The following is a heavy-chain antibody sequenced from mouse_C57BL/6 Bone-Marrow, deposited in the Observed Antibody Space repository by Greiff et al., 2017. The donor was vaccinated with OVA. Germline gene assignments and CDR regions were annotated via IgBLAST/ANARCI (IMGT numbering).Heavy chain of an antibody. D-gene: IGHD2-3*01. J-gene: IGHJ3*01. CDR3: ARWNDGYYSAWFAY. Sequence: EVQGVESGAELVRPGSSVKMSCKTSGYTFTSYGINWVKQRPGQGLEWIGYIYIGNGYTEYNEKFKGKATLTSDTSSSTAYMQLSSLTSEDSAIYFCARWNDGYYSAWFAYWGQGTLVTVSA. CDR1: GYTFTSYG. CDR2: IYIGNGYT. V-gene: IGHV1-58*01.